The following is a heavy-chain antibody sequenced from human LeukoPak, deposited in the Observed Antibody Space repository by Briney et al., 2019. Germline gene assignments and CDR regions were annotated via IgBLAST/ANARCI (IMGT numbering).Heavy chain of an antibody. D-gene: IGHD6-19*01. V-gene: IGHV5-51*01. CDR3: ARGGTISSGWTEAFDM. Sequence: GESLKISCKGSGYSFTSYWIGWVRQMPGKGLEWMGIIYPGDSDTRYSPSFQGQVTISGDKSISTAYLQWSSLKASGTAVYYCARGGTISSGWTEAFDMWGRGTLVIVSS. CDR1: GYSFTSYW. CDR2: IYPGDSDT. J-gene: IGHJ3*02.